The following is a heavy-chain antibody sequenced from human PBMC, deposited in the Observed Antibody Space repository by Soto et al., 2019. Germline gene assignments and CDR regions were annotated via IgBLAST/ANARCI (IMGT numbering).Heavy chain of an antibody. Sequence: SETLSLTCTVSGGSISSSSYYWGWIRQPPGKGLEWIGSIYYSGSTYYNPSLKSRVTISVDTSKNQFSLKLSSVTAADTAVYYCARQVAPLPYCSGGSCYPPGFDYWGQGTLVTVSS. CDR1: GGSISSSSYY. V-gene: IGHV4-39*01. CDR3: ARQVAPLPYCSGGSCYPPGFDY. CDR2: IYYSGST. J-gene: IGHJ4*02. D-gene: IGHD2-15*01.